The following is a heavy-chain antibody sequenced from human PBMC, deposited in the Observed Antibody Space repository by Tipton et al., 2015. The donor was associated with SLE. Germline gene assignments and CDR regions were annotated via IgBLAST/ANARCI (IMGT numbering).Heavy chain of an antibody. CDR2: IYYSGST. CDR3: ARRRSWSGYFPYVDY. J-gene: IGHJ4*02. V-gene: IGHV4-59*11. CDR1: GGSISSHY. Sequence: TLSLTCTVSGGSISSHYWSWIRQPPGKGLEWIGYIYYSGSTNYNPSLKSRVTISVDTSKNQFSLKLSSVTAADTAVYYCARRRSWSGYFPYVDYWGQGTLVTVSS. D-gene: IGHD3-3*01.